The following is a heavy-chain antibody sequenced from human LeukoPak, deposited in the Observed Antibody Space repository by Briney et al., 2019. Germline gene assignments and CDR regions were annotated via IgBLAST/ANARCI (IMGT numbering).Heavy chain of an antibody. J-gene: IGHJ3*02. D-gene: IGHD1-14*01. CDR2: IYYSGST. CDR1: GGSISSSSYY. CDR3: ARLYEPNDAFDI. Sequence: PSETLSLTCTVSGGSISSSSYYWGWIRQPPGKGLEWIGSIYYSGSTYYNPSLKSRVTISVDTSKNQFSLKLSSVTAADTAVYYCARLYEPNDAFDIWGQGTMVTVSS. V-gene: IGHV4-39*07.